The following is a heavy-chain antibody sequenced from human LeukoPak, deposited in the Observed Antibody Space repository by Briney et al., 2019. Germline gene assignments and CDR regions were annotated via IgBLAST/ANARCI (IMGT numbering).Heavy chain of an antibody. Sequence: GGSLRLSCAASGFTFSNYAMSWVRQAPGKGLEYVAGISSKGVSTYYADSVKGRFTISRDNSKDTMFLQMSSLRAEDTAVYYCVKGGQYSSSSHFDYWGQGTLVTVSS. J-gene: IGHJ4*02. D-gene: IGHD6-6*01. CDR3: VKGGQYSSSSHFDY. V-gene: IGHV3-64D*09. CDR1: GFTFSNYA. CDR2: ISSKGVST.